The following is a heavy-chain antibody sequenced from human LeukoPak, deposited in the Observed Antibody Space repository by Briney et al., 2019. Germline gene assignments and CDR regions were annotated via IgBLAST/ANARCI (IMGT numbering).Heavy chain of an antibody. CDR2: ISAYNGDK. CDR3: ARASARRTNSNSYYFETSKKNAVVI. V-gene: IGHV1-18*01. CDR1: GYTFNNYG. J-gene: IGHJ3*02. D-gene: IGHD3-22*01. Sequence: GASVKVSCKPSGYTFNNYGITWVRQAPGQGLEWMGWISAYNGDKDYARKLQDRVTMTTDTSTKTAYMELRSLSSDDTAVYFCARASARRTNSNSYYFETSKKNAVVIWGQGTMVTVSS.